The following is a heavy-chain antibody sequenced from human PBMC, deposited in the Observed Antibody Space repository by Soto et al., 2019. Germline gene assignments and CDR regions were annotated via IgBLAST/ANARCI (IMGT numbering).Heavy chain of an antibody. V-gene: IGHV4-30-2*01. CDR3: ARGYDFWSGYPMND. CDR1: GGSISSGGYS. CDR2: IYHSGST. D-gene: IGHD3-3*01. Sequence: QLQLQESGSGLVKPSQTLSLTCAVSGGSISSGGYSWSWIRQPPGKGLEWIGYIYHSGSTYYNPSLKSRVTISVDRSKNQFSLKLSSVTAADTAVYCCARGYDFWSGYPMNDWGQGTLVTVSS. J-gene: IGHJ4*02.